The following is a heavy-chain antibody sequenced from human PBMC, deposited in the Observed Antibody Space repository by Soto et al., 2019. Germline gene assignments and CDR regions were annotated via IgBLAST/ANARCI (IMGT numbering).Heavy chain of an antibody. D-gene: IGHD6-19*01. J-gene: IGHJ4*02. V-gene: IGHV3-48*01. CDR2: ISSSSSTI. CDR1: GFTFSSYS. Sequence: GGSLRLSCAASGFTFSSYSMNWVRQAPGKGLEWVSYISSSSSTIYYADSVKGRFTISRDNAKNSLYLQMNSLRAEDTAVYYCARDVGIAVAGTVTGFDYWSQGTLVTVSS. CDR3: ARDVGIAVAGTVTGFDY.